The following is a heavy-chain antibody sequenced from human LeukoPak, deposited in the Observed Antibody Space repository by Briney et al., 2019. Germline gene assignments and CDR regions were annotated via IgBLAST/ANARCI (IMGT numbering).Heavy chain of an antibody. Sequence: GGSLRLSCVASGFTFSSYGMHWVRQAPGKGLEWVAVISHDRSSTYYADSVKGRFTISRDNSKNTLYLQMNSLRAEDTAVYYCAKDLPRYCGGDCYSDYWGQGTLVTVSS. V-gene: IGHV3-30*18. CDR2: ISHDRSST. CDR3: AKDLPRYCGGDCYSDY. D-gene: IGHD2-21*02. J-gene: IGHJ4*02. CDR1: GFTFSSYG.